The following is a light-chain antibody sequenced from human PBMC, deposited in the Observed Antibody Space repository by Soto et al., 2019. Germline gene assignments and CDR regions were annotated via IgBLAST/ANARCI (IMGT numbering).Light chain of an antibody. CDR1: QSISSS. Sequence: EMVMTQSPATLSVSPGERATLSCRASQSISSSLAWYQQKPGQAPRLLIDGASTRATGIPARFSGSGSGTEFTLTISSLQSEDCAVYYCQQYYNRGPFGQGPKVE. CDR2: GAS. J-gene: IGKJ1*01. V-gene: IGKV3-15*01. CDR3: QQYYNRGP.